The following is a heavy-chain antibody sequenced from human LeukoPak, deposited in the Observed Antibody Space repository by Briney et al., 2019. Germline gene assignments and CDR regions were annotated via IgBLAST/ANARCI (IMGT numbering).Heavy chain of an antibody. J-gene: IGHJ4*02. CDR3: ARYYGGGIGQIDH. D-gene: IGHD3-10*01. V-gene: IGHV3-66*01. CDR2: IYSGGST. CDR1: GYTVSKNY. Sequence: LPGGSLRLSCAASGYTVSKNYMSWVRQAPGKGLEWVSVIYSGGSTYYADSVKGRFTISRDNSKNTLYLQMNSLRAEDTAVYYCARYYGGGIGQIDHWGREPWSPSPQ.